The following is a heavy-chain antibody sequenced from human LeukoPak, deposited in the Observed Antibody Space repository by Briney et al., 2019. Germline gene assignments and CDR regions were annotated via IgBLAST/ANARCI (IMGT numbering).Heavy chain of an antibody. CDR3: ARDLPAAYCGGDCYSDY. V-gene: IGHV3-7*01. J-gene: IGHJ4*02. Sequence: GGSLRLSCAASGFTFSSYWMSWVRQAPGKGLEWVANIKRDGSEKYYVDSVKGRFTISRDNAKNSLYLQMNSLRAEDTAVYYCARDLPAAYCGGDCYSDYWGQGTLVTVSS. CDR2: IKRDGSEK. CDR1: GFTFSSYW. D-gene: IGHD2-21*02.